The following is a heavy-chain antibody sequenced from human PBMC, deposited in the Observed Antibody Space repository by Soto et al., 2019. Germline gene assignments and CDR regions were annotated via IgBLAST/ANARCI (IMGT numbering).Heavy chain of an antibody. CDR3: AKAVGEYLYFFNT. D-gene: IGHD3-10*01. CDR1: GLTFSRYA. Sequence: EVQVLESGGGLIQPGGSLRLSCAFSGLTFSRYAASWVRQAPGKGLEWVSGIAASGHNTYYADSEEGRFTNSRDNSNNPLFLQMNNLRAEDTAVYYCAKAVGEYLYFFNTWGQGILVTVSS. J-gene: IGHJ5*02. V-gene: IGHV3-23*01. CDR2: IAASGHNT.